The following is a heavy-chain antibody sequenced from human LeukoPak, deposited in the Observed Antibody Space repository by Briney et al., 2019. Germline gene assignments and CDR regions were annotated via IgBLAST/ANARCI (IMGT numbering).Heavy chain of an antibody. D-gene: IGHD6-13*01. J-gene: IGHJ1*01. Sequence: GGSLRLSCSASGFTFSGYWMSWVRQAPGKGLQWVANINQDGSEKYYVDSVKGRFTISRDNAKNSLFLQMGSLRVEDTAVYYCARESTAGYNSSWYGFRNWGQGTLVSVSS. CDR1: GFTFSGYW. V-gene: IGHV3-7*01. CDR2: INQDGSEK. CDR3: ARESTAGYNSSWYGFRN.